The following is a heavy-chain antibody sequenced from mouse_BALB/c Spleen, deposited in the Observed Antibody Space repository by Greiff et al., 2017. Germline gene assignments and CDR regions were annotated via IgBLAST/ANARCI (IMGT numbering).Heavy chain of an antibody. V-gene: IGHV5-6-3*01. CDR2: INSNGGST. CDR1: GFTFSSYG. J-gene: IGHJ4*01. CDR3: AVRRYAMDY. Sequence: EVQLVESGGGLVQPGGSLKLSCAASGFTFSSYGMSWVRQTPDKRLELVATINSNGGSTYYPDSVKGRFTISRDNAKNTLYLQMSSLKSEDTAMYYCAVRRYAMDYWGQGTSVTVSS. D-gene: IGHD2-14*01.